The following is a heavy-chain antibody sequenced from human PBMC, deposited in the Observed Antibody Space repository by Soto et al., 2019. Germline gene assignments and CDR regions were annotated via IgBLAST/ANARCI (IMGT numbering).Heavy chain of an antibody. CDR1: GGSIGSYY. CDR2: IYYSGST. D-gene: IGHD6-19*01. CDR3: ARLVEQWLLPAAYDI. V-gene: IGHV4-59*08. Sequence: SETLSLTCTVSGGSIGSYYWSWIRQPPGKGLEWIGYIYYSGSTNYNPSLKSRVTISVDTSKNQFSLKLSSVTAADTAVYYCARLVEQWLLPAAYDIWGQGTMVTVS. J-gene: IGHJ3*02.